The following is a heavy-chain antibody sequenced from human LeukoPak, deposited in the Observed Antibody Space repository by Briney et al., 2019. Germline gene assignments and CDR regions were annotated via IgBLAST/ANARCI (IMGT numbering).Heavy chain of an antibody. CDR2: IYYSGST. D-gene: IGHD3-10*01. J-gene: IGHJ5*02. CDR3: ARGGAGSYYGTTFDP. CDR1: GFSISNGDYY. V-gene: IGHV4-30-4*02. Sequence: PSETLSLTCTVSGFSISNGDYYWRWTRQPPGKGLEGIGCIYYSGSTYYNPSLKSRVIISVSTYKNQVALKLSSVTAADKAVYYCARGGAGSYYGTTFDPWGQGTLVTVSS.